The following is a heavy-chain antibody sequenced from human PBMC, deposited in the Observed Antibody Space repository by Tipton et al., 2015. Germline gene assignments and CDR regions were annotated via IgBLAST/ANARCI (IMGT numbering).Heavy chain of an antibody. D-gene: IGHD6-6*01. V-gene: IGHV1-69*06. CDR3: AREEYSSSSYYYYYGMDV. CDR1: GGTFSSYA. Sequence: QSGPEVKKPGASVKVSCKASGGTFSSYAISWVRQAPGQGLEWMGVIIPVFGSVNYAQKFQGRVTIIADKSTSTAYMELSSLRSEDTAVYYCAREEYSSSSYYYYYGMDVWGQGTTVTVSS. J-gene: IGHJ6*02. CDR2: IIPVFGSV.